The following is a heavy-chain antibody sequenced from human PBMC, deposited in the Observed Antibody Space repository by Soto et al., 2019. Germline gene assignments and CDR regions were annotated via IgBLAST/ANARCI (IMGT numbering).Heavy chain of an antibody. CDR3: ARGMTTVTTLDY. D-gene: IGHD4-4*01. J-gene: IGHJ4*02. V-gene: IGHV4-30-2*01. CDR1: GGSISSGGYS. CDR2: IYHSGST. Sequence: PSETLSLTCTVSGGSISSGGYSWSWIRQPPGKGLEWVGYIYHSGSTYYNPSLKSRVTISVDRSKNQFSLKLSSVTAADTAVYYCARGMTTVTTLDYWGQGTLVTVSS.